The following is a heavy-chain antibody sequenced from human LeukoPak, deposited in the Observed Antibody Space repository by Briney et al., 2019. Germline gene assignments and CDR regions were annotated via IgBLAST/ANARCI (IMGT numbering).Heavy chain of an antibody. CDR1: GGTFTSYD. CDR3: ARVRPLLDTAMVTYYYYYGMDV. CDR2: MNPNSGNT. J-gene: IGHJ6*02. D-gene: IGHD5-18*01. Sequence: ASVKVSCKASGGTFTSYDINWVRQATGQGLEWMGWMNPNSGNTGYAQKFQGRVTMTRNTSISTAYMELSSLRSEDTAVYYCARVRPLLDTAMVTYYYYYGMDVWGQGTTVTVSS. V-gene: IGHV1-8*01.